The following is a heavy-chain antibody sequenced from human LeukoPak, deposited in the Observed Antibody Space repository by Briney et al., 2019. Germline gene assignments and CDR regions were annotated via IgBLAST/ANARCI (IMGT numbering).Heavy chain of an antibody. Sequence: SETLSLTCTVSGGSISSGGHYWSWIRQHPGKGLEWIGYIYYSGSTYYNPSLKSRVTISVDTSKNQFSLKLSSVTAADTAVYYCARDYRTTRGAYGMDVWGQGTTVTVSS. CDR3: ARDYRTTRGAYGMDV. D-gene: IGHD1-1*01. CDR2: IYYSGST. CDR1: GGSISSGGHY. V-gene: IGHV4-31*03. J-gene: IGHJ6*02.